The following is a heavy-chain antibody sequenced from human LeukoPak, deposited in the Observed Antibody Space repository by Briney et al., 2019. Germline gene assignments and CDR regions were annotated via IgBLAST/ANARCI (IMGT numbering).Heavy chain of an antibody. CDR1: GFAFSRND. CDR2: ISGSSGAT. CDR3: AKGGPGAFDF. J-gene: IGHJ3*01. V-gene: IGHV3-23*01. D-gene: IGHD2-15*01. Sequence: GGSLRLSCAASGFAFSRNDMFWVRQAPGKGLEWVSCISGSSGATYYADSVRGRSTISRDNSKNTVFLQMNSLRAEDTAIYYCAKGGPGAFDFWGQGTMVTVSS.